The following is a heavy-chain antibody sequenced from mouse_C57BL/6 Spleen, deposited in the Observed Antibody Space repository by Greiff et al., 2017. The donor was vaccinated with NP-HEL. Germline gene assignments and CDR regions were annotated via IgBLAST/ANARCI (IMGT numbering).Heavy chain of an antibody. D-gene: IGHD1-1*01. CDR2: IYPGDGDT. CDR3: ARGYDSSYWYFDV. V-gene: IGHV1-80*01. CDR1: GYAFSSYW. Sequence: VQLQQSGAELVKPGASVKISCKASGYAFSSYWMNWVKQRPGKGLEWIGQIYPGDGDTNYNGKFKGKATLTADNSSSTAYMQLSSLTSEDSAVYFCARGYDSSYWYFDVWGTGTTVTVSS. J-gene: IGHJ1*03.